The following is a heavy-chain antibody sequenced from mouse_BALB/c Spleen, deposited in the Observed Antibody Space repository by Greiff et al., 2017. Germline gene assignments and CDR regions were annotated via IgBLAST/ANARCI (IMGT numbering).Heavy chain of an antibody. CDR3: ASPIYDGYQAWFAY. Sequence: EVQLVESGPSLVKPSQTLSLTCSVTGDSITSGYWNWIRKFPGNKLEYMGYISYSGSTYYNPSLKSRISITRDTSKNQYYLQLNSVTTEDTATYYCASPIYDGYQAWFAYWGQGTLVTVSA. CDR1: GDSITSGY. CDR2: ISYSGST. J-gene: IGHJ3*01. V-gene: IGHV3-8*02. D-gene: IGHD2-3*01.